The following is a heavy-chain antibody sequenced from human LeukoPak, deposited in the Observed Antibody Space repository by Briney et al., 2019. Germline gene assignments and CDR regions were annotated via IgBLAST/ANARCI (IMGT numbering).Heavy chain of an antibody. J-gene: IGHJ4*02. CDR3: AKDQWTLDY. V-gene: IGHV3-30*18. CDR1: GFTFSSYG. D-gene: IGHD6-19*01. Sequence: GRSLRLSCAASGFTFSSYGMHWVRQAPGKGLEWVAVISYDGSNKYYADSVKGRFTISRDNSKNTLYLQMNSLRAEDTAVYYCAKDQWTLDYWGQGTLVTVSS. CDR2: ISYDGSNK.